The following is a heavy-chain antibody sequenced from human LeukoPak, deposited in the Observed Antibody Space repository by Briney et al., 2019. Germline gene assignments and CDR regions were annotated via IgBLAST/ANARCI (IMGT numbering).Heavy chain of an antibody. D-gene: IGHD4/OR15-4a*01. CDR1: GFIFSNYA. V-gene: IGHV3-53*01. J-gene: IGHJ4*02. CDR3: ARRAGAYSHPY. CDR2: IYSDNT. Sequence: GGTLRLSCAASGFIFSNYAMSWVRQAPGKGLEWVSFIYSDNTHYSDSVKGRFTISRDNSKNTLYLQMNSLRAEDTAVYYCARRAGAYSHPYWGQGTLVTVSS.